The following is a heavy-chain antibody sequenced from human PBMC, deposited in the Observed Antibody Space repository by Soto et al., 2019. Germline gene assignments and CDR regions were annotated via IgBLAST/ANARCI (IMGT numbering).Heavy chain of an antibody. CDR3: ARDRVTYWYFDL. V-gene: IGHV1-69*10. D-gene: IGHD4-4*01. Sequence: SVKVSCKASGGTFTSYAISWVRQAPGQGLEWLGGIIPILGIANYAQKFQGRVTITADKSTSTAYMELSSLRSEDTAVYYCARDRVTYWYFDLWGRGTLVTVSS. CDR2: IIPILGIA. CDR1: GGTFTSYA. J-gene: IGHJ2*01.